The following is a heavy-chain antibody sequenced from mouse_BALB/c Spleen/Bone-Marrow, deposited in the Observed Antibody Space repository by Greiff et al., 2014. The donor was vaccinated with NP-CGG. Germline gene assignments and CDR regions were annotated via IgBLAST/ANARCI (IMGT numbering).Heavy chain of an antibody. CDR2: INPYNDGT. D-gene: IGHD2-10*01. CDR3: GRMEGSPTAVYYAMDY. CDR1: GYTFTSYV. J-gene: IGHJ4*01. Sequence: LQESGPELVKPGASVKMSCKASGYTFTSYVMHWVKQKPGQGLEWIGYINPYNDGTKYNEKFKGKATLTSDKSSSTAYMELSSVTSGESAVYYCGRMEGSPTAVYYAMDYWGQGTSVTVSS. V-gene: IGHV1-14*01.